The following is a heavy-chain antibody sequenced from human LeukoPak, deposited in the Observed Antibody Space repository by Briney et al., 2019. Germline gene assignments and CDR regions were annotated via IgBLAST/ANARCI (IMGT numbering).Heavy chain of an antibody. CDR2: ISWNSGSI. J-gene: IGHJ4*02. D-gene: IGHD6-19*01. CDR3: ARDLSSGLLD. CDR1: GFTFDDYA. Sequence: GGSLRLSCAASGFTFDDYAMHWVRQAPGKGLEWVSGISWNSGSIGYADSVKGRFTISRDNAKNSLYLQMNSLRAEDTAVYYCARDLSSGLLDWGQGTLVTVSS. V-gene: IGHV3-9*01.